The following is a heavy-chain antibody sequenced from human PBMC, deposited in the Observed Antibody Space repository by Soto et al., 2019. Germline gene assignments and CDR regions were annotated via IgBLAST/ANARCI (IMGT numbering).Heavy chain of an antibody. J-gene: IGHJ5*02. CDR2: IYTSGST. Sequence: SETLSLTSTVSGFSISGYCWSWIRQPAGKGLEWIGRIYTSGSTNYNPSLKSRVTMSVDTSKNQFSLKLSSVTAADTAVYYCARGVRTIFGVVTNWFDPWGQGTLVTVSS. CDR3: ARGVRTIFGVVTNWFDP. V-gene: IGHV4-4*07. CDR1: GFSISGYC. D-gene: IGHD3-3*01.